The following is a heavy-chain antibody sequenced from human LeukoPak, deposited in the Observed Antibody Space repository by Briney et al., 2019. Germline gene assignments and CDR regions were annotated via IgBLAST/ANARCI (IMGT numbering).Heavy chain of an antibody. J-gene: IGHJ5*02. V-gene: IGHV4-61*01. CDR2: IYYTGST. CDR3: ARGGNYWPQWWFDP. D-gene: IGHD1-26*01. CDR1: GGSISSGSYY. Sequence: RSSETLSLTCTVSGGSISSGSYYWSWIRQPPGKGLEWIGYIYYTGSTSYNPSLKSRVTMSLDASKNQFSLELTSVTPADTAVYYCARGGNYWPQWWFDPWGRGTLVSASS.